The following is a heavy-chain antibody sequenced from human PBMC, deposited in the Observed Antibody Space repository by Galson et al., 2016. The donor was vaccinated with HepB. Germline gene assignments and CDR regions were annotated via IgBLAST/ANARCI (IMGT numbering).Heavy chain of an antibody. J-gene: IGHJ4*02. V-gene: IGHV4-34*01. Sequence: LSLTCAVYGGSFSDYYWKWIRQSPGKGLQWVGEINNSGSTTYNPSLKSRVTISEVTSKTQFSLNLSSVTSADTALYYCVREERDRDGYIYFYWGQGTLVTVSS. D-gene: IGHD5-24*01. CDR1: GGSFSDYY. CDR2: INNSGST. CDR3: VREERDRDGYIYFY.